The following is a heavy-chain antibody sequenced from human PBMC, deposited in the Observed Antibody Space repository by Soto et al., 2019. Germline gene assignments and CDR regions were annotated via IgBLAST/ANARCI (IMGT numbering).Heavy chain of an antibody. D-gene: IGHD2-21*02. CDR3: ARDLWGYCGTDCYPLDV. CDR2: LYNTGST. V-gene: IGHV4-59*01. CDR1: GGSISRYY. J-gene: IGHJ6*02. Sequence: SETLSLTCTVSGGSISRYYWSWIRQPPGKGLEWIWYLYNTGSTIYNPSLKSRVTISVDTSKNQFSLKLNSLTAADTAVYYCARDLWGYCGTDCYPLDVWGQGTTVTVSS.